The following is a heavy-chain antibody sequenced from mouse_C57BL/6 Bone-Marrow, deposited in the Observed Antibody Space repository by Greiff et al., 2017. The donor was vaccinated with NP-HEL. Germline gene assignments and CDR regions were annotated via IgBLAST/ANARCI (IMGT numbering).Heavy chain of an antibody. CDR2: IRSKSNNYAT. D-gene: IGHD2-5*01. V-gene: IGHV10-1*01. CDR3: VGYSNYEYAMDY. J-gene: IGHJ4*01. CDR1: GFSFNTYA. Sequence: EVMLVESGGGLVQPKGSLKLSCAASGFSFNTYAMNWVRQAPGKGLEWVARIRSKSNNYATYYADSVKDRFTISRDDSESMLYLQMNNLKTEDTAMYYCVGYSNYEYAMDYWGQGTSVTVSS.